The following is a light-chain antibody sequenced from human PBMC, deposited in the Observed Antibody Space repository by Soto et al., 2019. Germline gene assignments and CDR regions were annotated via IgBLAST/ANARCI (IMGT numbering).Light chain of an antibody. CDR2: GAS. J-gene: IGKJ5*01. CDR3: HQYGSSPPIT. Sequence: EIVLTQSPGTLSLSPEERATLSCRASQSVSSSYLAWYQQKPGQAPRLLIYGASIRATGIPDRFSGSGSGTDFTLTISRLEPEDFAVYYCHQYGSSPPITFGQGTRLEIK. V-gene: IGKV3-20*01. CDR1: QSVSSSY.